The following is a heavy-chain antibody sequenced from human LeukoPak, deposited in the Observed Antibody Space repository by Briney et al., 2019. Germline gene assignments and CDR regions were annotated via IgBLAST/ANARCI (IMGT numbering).Heavy chain of an antibody. V-gene: IGHV5-51*01. J-gene: IGHJ4*02. CDR3: ARLLGGGPAATPFDY. D-gene: IGHD2-2*01. CDR1: DYIFTGYW. CDR2: IYPGDSDT. Sequence: GESLKISCKGSDYIFTGYWIGWVRQLPGKGLEWMGIIYPGDSDTRYSPPFEGQVTISADRSISTAFLQWSRLQASDTAIYYCARLLGGGPAATPFDYWGQGTLLAVSS.